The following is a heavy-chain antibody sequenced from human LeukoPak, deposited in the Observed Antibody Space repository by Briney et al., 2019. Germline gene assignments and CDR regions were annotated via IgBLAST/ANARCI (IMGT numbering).Heavy chain of an antibody. V-gene: IGHV4-4*07. Sequence: SETLSLTCTVSGGSISSYYWSWIRQPAGKGLEWIGRIYISGSTNYNPSLKSRVTMSVDTSKNQFSLRLSSVTAADTAVYYCARGRVRYDYYGMDVWGQGTTVTVSS. J-gene: IGHJ6*02. CDR3: ARGRVRYDYYGMDV. CDR1: GGSISSYY. CDR2: IYISGST.